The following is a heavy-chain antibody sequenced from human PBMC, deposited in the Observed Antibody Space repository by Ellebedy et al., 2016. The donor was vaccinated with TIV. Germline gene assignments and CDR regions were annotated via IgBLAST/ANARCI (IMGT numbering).Heavy chain of an antibody. D-gene: IGHD3-9*01. V-gene: IGHV1-69*04. J-gene: IGHJ5*02. CDR2: IIPILGIA. CDR3: ARYYDILTGLPHWFDP. Sequence: SVKVSXKASGGTFSSYAISWVRQAPGQGLEWMGRIIPILGIANYAQKFQGRVTITADKSTSTAYMELSSLRSDDTAVYYCARYYDILTGLPHWFDPWGQGTLVTVSS. CDR1: GGTFSSYA.